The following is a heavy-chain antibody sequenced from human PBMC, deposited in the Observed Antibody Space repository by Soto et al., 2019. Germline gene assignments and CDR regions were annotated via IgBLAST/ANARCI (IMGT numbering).Heavy chain of an antibody. CDR1: GASITGDGYY. J-gene: IGHJ6*02. CDR3: ARDGWARFGGMDV. D-gene: IGHD3-10*01. CDR2: IYHSGST. Sequence: SETLSLTCAVSGASITGDGYYWSWIRQPPGKGLEWIGEIYHSGSTNYNPSLKSRVTISVDKSKNQFSLKLSSVTAADTAVYYCARDGWARFGGMDVWGQGTTVTVSS. V-gene: IGHV4-39*07.